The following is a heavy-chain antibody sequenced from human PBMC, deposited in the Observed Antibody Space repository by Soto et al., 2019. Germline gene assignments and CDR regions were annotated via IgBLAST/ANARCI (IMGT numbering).Heavy chain of an antibody. CDR1: GGTFSSYS. CDR3: ASDLSSLPDCWFDP. V-gene: IGHV1-69*13. J-gene: IGHJ5*02. Sequence: SVKVSFKASGGTFSSYSLSWVRPAPGQGLEWMGGIIPMFGTANYAQRFQGRVTITADESTSTAYMELSSLRSEDTAVYSCASDLSSLPDCWFDPGGQGYLVT. D-gene: IGHD6-13*01. CDR2: IIPMFGTA.